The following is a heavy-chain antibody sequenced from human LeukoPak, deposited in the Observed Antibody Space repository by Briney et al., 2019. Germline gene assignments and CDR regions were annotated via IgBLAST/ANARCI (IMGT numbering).Heavy chain of an antibody. D-gene: IGHD3-22*01. Sequence: PGGSLRLSCAASGFTFSSYAMSWVRQAPGKGLEWVSAISGSGGSTYYADSVKGRFTISRDNSKNTLYLQMSSLRAEDTAIYYCAKGGSYYHDSSPYYSVWGQGTLVTVSS. CDR3: AKGGSYYHDSSPYYSV. CDR1: GFTFSSYA. V-gene: IGHV3-23*01. CDR2: ISGSGGST. J-gene: IGHJ4*02.